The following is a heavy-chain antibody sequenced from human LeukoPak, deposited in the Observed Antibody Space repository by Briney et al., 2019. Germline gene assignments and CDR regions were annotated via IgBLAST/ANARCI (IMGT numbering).Heavy chain of an antibody. CDR2: IYYSGST. CDR3: ARSVIPGDAFDI. J-gene: IGHJ3*02. D-gene: IGHD3-16*02. Sequence: SETLSLTCTVSGGSVSSGSYCWSWIRQPPGKGLEWIGYIYYSGSTNYNPSLKSRVTISVDTSKNQFSLKLSSVTAADTAVYYCARSVIPGDAFDIWGQGTMVTVSS. CDR1: GGSVSSGSYC. V-gene: IGHV4-61*01.